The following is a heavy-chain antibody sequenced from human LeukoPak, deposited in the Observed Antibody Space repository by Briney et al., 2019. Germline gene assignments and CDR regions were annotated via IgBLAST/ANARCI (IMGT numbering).Heavy chain of an antibody. CDR1: GYSISSGYY. V-gene: IGHV4-38-2*02. J-gene: IGHJ5*02. Sequence: PSETLSLTCTVSGYSISSGYYWGWIRQPPGKGLEWIGSIYHSGGTYYNPSLKSRVTISVDTSKNQFSLKLSSVTAADTAVYYCARDMLRFLEPPNWFDPWGQGTLVTVSS. CDR2: IYHSGGT. D-gene: IGHD3-3*01. CDR3: ARDMLRFLEPPNWFDP.